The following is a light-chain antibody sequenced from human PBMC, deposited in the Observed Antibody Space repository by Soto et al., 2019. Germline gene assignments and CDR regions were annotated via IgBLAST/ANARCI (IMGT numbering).Light chain of an antibody. CDR1: QSISSW. CDR2: KAS. J-gene: IGKJ1*01. CDR3: QQCNSYPPT. Sequence: DIQMTQSPSTLSACVGDRVTITCRASQSISSWLAWYQQKPGKAPKVLIYKASNLQSGVPSRFSGSGSGTDFTLTISSLQPDDFATYYCQQCNSYPPTFGQGTTVDIK. V-gene: IGKV1-5*03.